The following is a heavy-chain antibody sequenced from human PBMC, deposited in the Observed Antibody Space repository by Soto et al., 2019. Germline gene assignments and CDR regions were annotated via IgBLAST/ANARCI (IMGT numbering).Heavy chain of an antibody. CDR2: INPSSGDT. J-gene: IGHJ5*02. Sequence: QEQLVQSGAEVKTPGASVNVSCKASGYSLTKYYVHWVRQAPGQGLEWMAIINPSSGDTTYAQKFQGRVTVTSHTSPGTVYLELRLLTSGGSAISYCATAVFSGGCWLDPWGQGTLVTVSS. D-gene: IGHD1-26*01. CDR3: ATAVFSGGCWLDP. CDR1: GYSLTKYY. V-gene: IGHV1-46*01.